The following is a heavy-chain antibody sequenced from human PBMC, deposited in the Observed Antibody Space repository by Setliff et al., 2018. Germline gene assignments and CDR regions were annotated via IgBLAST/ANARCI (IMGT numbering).Heavy chain of an antibody. J-gene: IGHJ4*02. Sequence: PGESLTLSCQGSGYSFTSYWIGWVRQMPGKGLEWMGIIYPGDSDTRYSPSFQGQVTISADKSISTAYLQWSSLKASDTAMYYCARPKFGGVILFDYWGQGTLVTVSS. CDR1: GYSFTSYW. V-gene: IGHV5-51*01. D-gene: IGHD3-16*02. CDR2: IYPGDSDT. CDR3: ARPKFGGVILFDY.